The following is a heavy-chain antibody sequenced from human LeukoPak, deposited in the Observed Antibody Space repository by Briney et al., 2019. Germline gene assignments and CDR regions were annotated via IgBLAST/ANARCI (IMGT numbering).Heavy chain of an antibody. V-gene: IGHV3-53*04. CDR2: IYSGGST. CDR3: ANGLWLQWGDY. CDR1: GITFSGYS. Sequence: PGGSLRLSCVVSGITFSGYSMIWVRQAPGKGLEWVSVIYSGGSTYYADSVKGRFTISRHNSKNTLYLQMNSLRAEDTAVYYCANGLWLQWGDYWGQGTLVTVSS. D-gene: IGHD5-18*01. J-gene: IGHJ4*02.